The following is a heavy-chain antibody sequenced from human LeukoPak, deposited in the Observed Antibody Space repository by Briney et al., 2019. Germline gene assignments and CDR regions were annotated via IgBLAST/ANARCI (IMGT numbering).Heavy chain of an antibody. V-gene: IGHV3-23*01. CDR2: ISGSGSKT. CDR3: VKEPRGYSFSFNI. Sequence: GGSLRLSCAASGFTFSTCAINWVRQAPGKGLEWVSAISGSGSKTFYADSVKGRFTISRDNPKNTLYLQMNSLRPEDTAVYYCVKEPRGYSFSFNIWGQGTMVTVSS. CDR1: GFTFSTCA. D-gene: IGHD5-18*01. J-gene: IGHJ3*02.